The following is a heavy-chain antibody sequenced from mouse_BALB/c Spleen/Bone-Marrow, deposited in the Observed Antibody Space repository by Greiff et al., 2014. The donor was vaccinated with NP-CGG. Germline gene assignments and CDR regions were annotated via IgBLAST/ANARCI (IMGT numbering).Heavy chain of an antibody. D-gene: IGHD1-1*01. CDR3: AKHDTTVVLDY. V-gene: IGHV2-6-5*01. CDR2: IWGGGIT. Sequence: QVQLQQSGPGLVAPSQSLSITCTVSGFSLTDYGVSWIRQPPGKGLEWLGVIWGGGITYYNSTLKSRLSTSKDNSKSQVFLKMNSLQTDDTAMYYCAKHDTTVVLDYWGQGTTLTVSS. CDR1: GFSLTDYG. J-gene: IGHJ2*01.